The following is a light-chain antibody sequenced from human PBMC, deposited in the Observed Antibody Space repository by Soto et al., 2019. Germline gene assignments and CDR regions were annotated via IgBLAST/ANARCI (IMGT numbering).Light chain of an antibody. CDR2: SNN. Sequence: QSVPTQPPSASGTPGQRVTISCSGSSSNIGSNTVNWYQQLPGTAPKLLIHSNNQRPSGVPDRFSGSKSGTSTSLAISGLPSEDEAHYYCAAWDDSLNGVVFGEGTKLTVL. J-gene: IGLJ2*01. CDR3: AAWDDSLNGVV. CDR1: SSNIGSNT. V-gene: IGLV1-44*01.